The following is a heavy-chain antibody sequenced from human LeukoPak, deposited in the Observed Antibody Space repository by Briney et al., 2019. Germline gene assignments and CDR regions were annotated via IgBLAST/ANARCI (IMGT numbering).Heavy chain of an antibody. J-gene: IGHJ5*02. CDR2: IYTSGST. D-gene: IGHD6-19*01. CDR1: GGSISSGSYY. CDR3: ARDQEAVAKGFDP. V-gene: IGHV4-61*02. Sequence: SETLSLTCTVSGGSISSGSYYWSWIRQPAGKGLEWIGRIYTSGSTNYNPSLKSRVTISVDTSKNQFPLKLSSVTAADTAVYYCARDQEAVAKGFDPWGQGTLVTVSS.